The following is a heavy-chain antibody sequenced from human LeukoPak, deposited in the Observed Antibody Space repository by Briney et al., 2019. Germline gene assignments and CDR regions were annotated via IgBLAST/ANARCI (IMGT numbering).Heavy chain of an antibody. CDR1: GLTFTNYA. D-gene: IGHD3-10*01. J-gene: IGHJ4*02. Sequence: PGGSLRLSCAASGLTFTNYAMSWVRQAPGKGLEWVSSISSSGGSTYYPDSVKGRFTISRDNSKNTLYLQLNSLRTEDTAVYYCAKDRPPSLYGTGPWDSWGQGTLVTVSS. CDR2: ISSSGGST. V-gene: IGHV3-23*01. CDR3: AKDRPPSLYGTGPWDS.